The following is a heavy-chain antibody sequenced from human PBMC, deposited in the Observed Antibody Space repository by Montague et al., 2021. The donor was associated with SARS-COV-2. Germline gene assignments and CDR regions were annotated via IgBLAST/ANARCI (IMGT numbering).Heavy chain of an antibody. CDR2: IYSGENR. V-gene: IGHV3-53*01. Sequence: SLRLSCAASGFTVSDNYMNWVRQVPGKGLEWVSVIYSGENRYYADSVKGRFTISRDNSKNTLYLQMNSLRADDTAMYYCARDKPGDYDGPGVFDMWGQGTMVTVSS. J-gene: IGHJ3*02. CDR3: ARDKPGDYDGPGVFDM. CDR1: GFTVSDNY. D-gene: IGHD3-22*01.